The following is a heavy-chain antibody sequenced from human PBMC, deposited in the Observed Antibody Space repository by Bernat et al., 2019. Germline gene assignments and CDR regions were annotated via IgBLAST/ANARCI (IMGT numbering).Heavy chain of an antibody. V-gene: IGHV1-24*01. CDR3: ATLQRYADYCFDY. D-gene: IGHD4-17*01. CDR1: GYTLTELA. J-gene: IGHJ4*02. Sequence: QVQVVQSGAEVKKPGASVKVSGKVSGYTLTELAMHWVRQAPGKGLEWMGSFDPEDGETIYPQKFQGRVTMTEDTSTDTAYMELSSLRSEDTAVYYWATLQRYADYCFDYWGQGTLVTVSS. CDR2: FDPEDGET.